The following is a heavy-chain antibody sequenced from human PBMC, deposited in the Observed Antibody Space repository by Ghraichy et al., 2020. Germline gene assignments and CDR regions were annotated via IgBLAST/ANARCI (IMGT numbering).Heavy chain of an antibody. Sequence: ASVKVSCKVSGFTLTELSMHWVRQIPGKGLEWMGSFDPEDGETIYAQKFQGRVTMTEDTSTDTAYMELSSLTFEDTAVYYCATALHCSGGSCFGLYGMDVWGQGTTVTVSS. D-gene: IGHD2-15*01. CDR2: FDPEDGET. CDR3: ATALHCSGGSCFGLYGMDV. J-gene: IGHJ6*02. V-gene: IGHV1-24*01. CDR1: GFTLTELS.